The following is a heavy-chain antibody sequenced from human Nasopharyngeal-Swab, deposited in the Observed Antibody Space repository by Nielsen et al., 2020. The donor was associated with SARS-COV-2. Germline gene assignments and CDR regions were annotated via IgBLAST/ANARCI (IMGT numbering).Heavy chain of an antibody. J-gene: IGHJ3*02. Sequence: GGSLRLSCAASGFTFSSYTMNWVRQAPGKGLEWVSSISSSSSYIYYTDSVKGRFTISRDNAKNSLYLQMNSLRAEDTAVYYCAKDLFILGDAFDIWGQGTMVTVSS. CDR2: ISSSSSYI. CDR3: AKDLFILGDAFDI. D-gene: IGHD3-16*01. CDR1: GFTFSSYT. V-gene: IGHV3-21*04.